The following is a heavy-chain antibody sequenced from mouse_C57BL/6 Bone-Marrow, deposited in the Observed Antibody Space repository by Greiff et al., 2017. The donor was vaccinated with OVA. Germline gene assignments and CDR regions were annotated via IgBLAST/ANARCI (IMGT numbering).Heavy chain of an antibody. J-gene: IGHJ4*01. CDR1: GYTFTSYG. CDR2: IYPRSGNT. CDR3: ARGDYGSRSYYYAMDY. Sequence: VQLQQSGAELARPGASVKLSCKASGYTFTSYGISWVKQRTGQGLEWIGAIYPRSGNTYYNEKFKGKATLTADKSSSTAYMELRSLTSEDSAVYFCARGDYGSRSYYYAMDYWGQGTSVTVSS. D-gene: IGHD1-1*01. V-gene: IGHV1-81*01.